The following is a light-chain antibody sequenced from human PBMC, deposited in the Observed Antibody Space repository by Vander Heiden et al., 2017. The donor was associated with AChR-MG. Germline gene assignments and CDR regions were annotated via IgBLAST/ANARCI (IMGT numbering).Light chain of an antibody. V-gene: IGLV2-11*01. CDR3: CSYAGSYTWV. CDR2: DVS. J-gene: IGLJ3*02. CDR1: SSDVGGHNH. Sequence: QSALTQPRSVSGSPGQSVTISCTGTSSDVGGHNHVSWYQQLPGKAPKLIIYDVSKRPSGVPDRFSASKSGNTASLTISGLQAEDEADYYCCSYAGSYTWVFGGGTKLTVL.